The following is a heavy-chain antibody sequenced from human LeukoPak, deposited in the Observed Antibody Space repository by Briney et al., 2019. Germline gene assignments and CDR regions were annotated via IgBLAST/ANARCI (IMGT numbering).Heavy chain of an antibody. J-gene: IGHJ4*02. CDR1: GFTFSSYW. CDR2: IKQDGSEK. Sequence: PGGSLRLSCAASGFTFSSYWMSGVRQAPGKGLEWVANIKQDGSEKHYVDSVKGRFTISRDNAKNSLFLQMNGLRAEDTAVYYCARDSHPGYSNIWGQGTLVTVSS. D-gene: IGHD6-13*01. CDR3: ARDSHPGYSNI. V-gene: IGHV3-7*03.